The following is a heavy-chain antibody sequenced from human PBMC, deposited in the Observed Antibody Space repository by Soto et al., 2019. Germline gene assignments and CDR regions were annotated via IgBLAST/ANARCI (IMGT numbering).Heavy chain of an antibody. D-gene: IGHD3-9*01. CDR2: INADSGDT. J-gene: IGHJ1*01. CDR3: ATRDYDILTGYLHI. CDR1: EHTSTIYY. Sequence: QAHLVQSGAEVRKPGASVKVSCQALEHTSTIYYIHWVRQARGQGLEWMGWINADSGDTTYAEDFRGRVTFTRETSTSTLHMELSRLRLDDTAMYFCATRDYDILTGYLHIWGQGTLITVSS. V-gene: IGHV1-2*02.